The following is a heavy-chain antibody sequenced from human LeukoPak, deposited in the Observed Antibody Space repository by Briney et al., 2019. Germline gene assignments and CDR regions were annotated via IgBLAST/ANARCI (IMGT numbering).Heavy chain of an antibody. CDR3: AREVITMVRGPIRAGLGY. Sequence: GGSLRLSCAASRFTFRNYGMHWVRQAPGKGLEWVAVISYDGSNKYYADSVKGRFTISRDNSKNTLYVQMNSLRSEDTAVYYCAREVITMVRGPIRAGLGYWGQGTLVTVSS. D-gene: IGHD3-10*01. V-gene: IGHV3-30*03. CDR1: RFTFRNYG. CDR2: ISYDGSNK. J-gene: IGHJ4*02.